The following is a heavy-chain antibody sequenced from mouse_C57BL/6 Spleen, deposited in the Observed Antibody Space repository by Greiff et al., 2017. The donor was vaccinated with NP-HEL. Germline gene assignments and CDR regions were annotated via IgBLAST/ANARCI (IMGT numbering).Heavy chain of an antibody. CDR2: INPNNGGT. Sequence: VQLQQSGPELVKPGASVKIPCKASGYTFTDYNMDWVKQSHGKSLEWIGDINPNNGGTIYNQKFKGKATLTVDKSSSTAYMEPRSLTSEDTAVYYCARSYGSSPWYFDVWGTGTTVTVSS. CDR1: GYTFTDYN. D-gene: IGHD1-1*01. J-gene: IGHJ1*03. CDR3: ARSYGSSPWYFDV. V-gene: IGHV1-18*01.